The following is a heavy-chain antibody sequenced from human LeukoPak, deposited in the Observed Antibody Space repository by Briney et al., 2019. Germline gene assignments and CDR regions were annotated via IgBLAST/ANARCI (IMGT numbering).Heavy chain of an antibody. V-gene: IGHV3-72*01. J-gene: IGHJ4*02. D-gene: IGHD6-19*01. CDR1: GFTFSDHD. CDR3: ARWLSGAPWD. Sequence: PGGSLRLSCAASGFTFSDHDMDWVRQAPGKGLEWIGRAKNKAQRYTIEYAASVSGRFTIAREDSKSTLSLQMNSLKSEDTAVYYCARWLSGAPWDWGQGTLVTVSS. CDR2: AKNKAQRYTI.